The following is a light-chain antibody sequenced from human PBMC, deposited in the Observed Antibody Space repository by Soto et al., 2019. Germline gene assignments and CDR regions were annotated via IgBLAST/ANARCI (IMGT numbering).Light chain of an antibody. J-gene: IGLJ2*01. V-gene: IGLV4-60*03. CDR3: ETWDSNTVV. CDR2: LEGSGSY. CDR1: SGHSSYI. Sequence: QPVLTQSSSASASLGSSVKLTCTLSSGHSSYIIAWHQQQPGKAPRYLMKLEGSGSYNKGSGVPDRFSGSSSGADRYLTISNLQSEDEADYYCETWDSNTVVFGGGTQLTV.